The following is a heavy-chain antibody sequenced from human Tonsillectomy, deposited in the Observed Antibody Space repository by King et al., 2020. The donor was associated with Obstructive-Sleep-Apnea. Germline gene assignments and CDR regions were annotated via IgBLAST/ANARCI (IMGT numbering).Heavy chain of an antibody. Sequence: VQLQESGPGLVKPSETLSLTCNVSGGSISSYSWSWIRQSAGKGLEWIGRVYISGSTNYNPSLKSRVTMSVDTSKNKFSLKLSSVTAADTAVYYCARESLWFGDLLYYFDYWGQGTLVTVSS. CDR2: VYISGST. J-gene: IGHJ4*02. V-gene: IGHV4-4*07. CDR3: ARESLWFGDLLYYFDY. CDR1: GGSISSYS. D-gene: IGHD3-10*01.